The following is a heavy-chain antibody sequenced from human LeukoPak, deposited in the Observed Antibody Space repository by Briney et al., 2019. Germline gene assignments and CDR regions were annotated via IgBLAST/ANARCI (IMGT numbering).Heavy chain of an antibody. CDR3: ARQLFGCSSTSCYGWYFDL. V-gene: IGHV4-59*08. D-gene: IGHD2-2*01. Sequence: PSETLSLTCTVSGGSISSYYWSWLRQPPGKGLEWIGYIYYSGSTNYNPSLKSRVTISVDTSKNQFSLKLSSVTAADTAVYYCARQLFGCSSTSCYGWYFDLWGRGTLVTVSS. J-gene: IGHJ2*01. CDR2: IYYSGST. CDR1: GGSISSYY.